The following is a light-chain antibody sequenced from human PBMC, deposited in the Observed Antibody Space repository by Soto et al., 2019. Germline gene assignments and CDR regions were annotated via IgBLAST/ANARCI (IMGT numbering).Light chain of an antibody. V-gene: IGKV1-5*01. Sequence: DIQMTQSPSTLSASVGDRVTITCRASQSISSWLAWYQQKPGKAPKLLIYDASSLESGVPSRFSGSGSGTEFNLTISSLQPDDGATYYCQQYNSDSTFGQGTK. CDR1: QSISSW. CDR3: QQYNSDST. CDR2: DAS. J-gene: IGKJ1*01.